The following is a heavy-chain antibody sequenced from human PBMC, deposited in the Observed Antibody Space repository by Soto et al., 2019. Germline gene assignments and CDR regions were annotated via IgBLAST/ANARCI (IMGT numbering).Heavy chain of an antibody. CDR2: ISYDGSNK. V-gene: IGHV3-30*18. Sequence: QVQLVESGGGVVQPGTSLRLSCAASGFTFSRYGMHWVRQAPGNGLEWVSVISYDGSNKYYVDSVRGRFTVSRDSSKNTVDLQMDSLRAEDTAVYYCAKALSSGRYYYYGMDVWGQGTTVTVSS. D-gene: IGHD6-19*01. CDR1: GFTFSRYG. CDR3: AKALSSGRYYYYGMDV. J-gene: IGHJ6*02.